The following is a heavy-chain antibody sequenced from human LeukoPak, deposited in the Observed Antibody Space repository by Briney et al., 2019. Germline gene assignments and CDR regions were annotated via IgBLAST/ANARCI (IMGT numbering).Heavy chain of an antibody. Sequence: ASVKVSCKASGYTFTDYHFHRVRQAPWQRVELVGWINPDSGGANYAQKFQGRVTMSGDTSIGTAYMELSSLRSDDTAVYYCARDHGRSSSAWPAGYWGQGTLVTVSS. CDR1: GYTFTDYH. CDR2: INPDSGGA. CDR3: ARDHGRSSSAWPAGY. V-gene: IGHV1-2*02. D-gene: IGHD6-19*01. J-gene: IGHJ4*02.